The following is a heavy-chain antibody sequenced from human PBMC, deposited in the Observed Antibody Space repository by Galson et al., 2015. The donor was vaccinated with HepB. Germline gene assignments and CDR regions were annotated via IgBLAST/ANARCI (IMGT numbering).Heavy chain of an antibody. V-gene: IGHV3-23*01. Sequence: SLRLSCAASRFTFSSYAMSWVRQAPGKGLEWVSAISGSGGSTYYADSVKGRFTISRDNSKNTLYLQMNSLRAEDTAVYYCAKEKVPTVTLLWYWGQGTLVTVSS. CDR1: RFTFSSYA. D-gene: IGHD4-17*01. CDR2: ISGSGGST. CDR3: AKEKVPTVTLLWY. J-gene: IGHJ4*02.